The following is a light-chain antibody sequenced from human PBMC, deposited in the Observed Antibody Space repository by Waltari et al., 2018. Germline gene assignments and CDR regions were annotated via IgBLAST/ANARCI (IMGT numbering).Light chain of an antibody. V-gene: IGLV2-14*03. Sequence: QSALPQPASVSGSPGQSITISCIGTSSDVGGYNYVSWYQQHPGKAPKVMIYDVSNRPSGVSNRFSGSKSGNTASLTISGLQAEDEADYYCSSYTSGNTVIFGGGTKLTVL. CDR2: DVS. CDR1: SSDVGGYNY. J-gene: IGLJ2*01. CDR3: SSYTSGNTVI.